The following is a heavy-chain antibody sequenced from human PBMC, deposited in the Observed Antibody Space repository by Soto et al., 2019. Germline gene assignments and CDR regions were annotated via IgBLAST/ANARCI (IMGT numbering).Heavy chain of an antibody. Sequence: ASVKVSCKVSGYSLSDLSIHWVRQAPGKGLEWMGGLDAEDGETIYAQKLQGRGTMTGDTSTDTAYMELSSLTSEDTAMYYCATLPRTLERTPAAIWSFDSWGQGTPVTVYS. J-gene: IGHJ4*02. CDR2: LDAEDGET. CDR3: ATLPRTLERTPAAIWSFDS. V-gene: IGHV1-24*01. CDR1: GYSLSDLS. D-gene: IGHD2-2*01.